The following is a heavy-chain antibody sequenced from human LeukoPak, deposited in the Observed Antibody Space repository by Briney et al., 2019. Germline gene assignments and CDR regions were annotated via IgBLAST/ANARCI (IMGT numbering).Heavy chain of an antibody. Sequence: GGSLRLSCAASGFSFSSYSMNWVRQAPGKGLEWVSSISSSSSYIYYADSVKGRFTISKDNAKNSLYLQMNSLRAEDTAVYYCARGRLAGYSSSSDFDYWGQGTLVTVSS. CDR2: ISSSSSYI. CDR3: ARGRLAGYSSSSDFDY. V-gene: IGHV3-21*01. J-gene: IGHJ4*02. D-gene: IGHD6-13*01. CDR1: GFSFSSYS.